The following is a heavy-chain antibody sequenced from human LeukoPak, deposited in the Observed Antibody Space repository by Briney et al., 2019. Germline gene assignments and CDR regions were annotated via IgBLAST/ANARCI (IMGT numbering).Heavy chain of an antibody. CDR3: ARRRYDASGYYPSRGRYFDY. D-gene: IGHD3-22*01. Sequence: SETLSLTCAVYGGSFSGYYWSWVRQPPEKGLEWTGEINHSGSTNYNPSLKSRVTISVDTSKNQFSLELTSVTAADTAVYYCARRRYDASGYYPSRGRYFDYWGQGTLVTVSS. J-gene: IGHJ4*02. V-gene: IGHV4-34*01. CDR2: INHSGST. CDR1: GGSFSGYY.